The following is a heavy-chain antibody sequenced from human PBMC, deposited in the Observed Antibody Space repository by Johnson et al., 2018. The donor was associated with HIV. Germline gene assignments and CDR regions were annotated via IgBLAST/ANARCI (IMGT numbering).Heavy chain of an antibody. Sequence: QMQLVESGGGVVQPGGSLRLSCAASGFTFSSYGMHWVRQAPGKGPEWVAVISFDGNLQQYADSVKGRFTVSRHNAKNSLYLQMNSLRAEDTAVYYCARRRYSSTWRDASDIWCQGTMVTVSS. CDR3: ARRRYSSTWRDASDI. J-gene: IGHJ3*02. D-gene: IGHD2-2*01. V-gene: IGHV3-33*01. CDR1: GFTFSSYG. CDR2: ISFDGNLQ.